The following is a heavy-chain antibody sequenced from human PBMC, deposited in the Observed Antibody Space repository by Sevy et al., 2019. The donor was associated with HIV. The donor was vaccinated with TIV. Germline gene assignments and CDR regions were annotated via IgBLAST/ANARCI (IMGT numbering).Heavy chain of an antibody. V-gene: IGHV4-34*01. J-gene: IGHJ5*02. Sequence: SETLSLTCAVHGGSFSGYYWSWIRQPPGKGLEWIGEINHSGSTNYNPSLKSRVTISVDTSKNQFSLKLSSVTAADTAVYYCATKQKDIVVAKGWFDPWGQGTLVTVSS. CDR3: ATKQKDIVVAKGWFDP. CDR1: GGSFSGYY. D-gene: IGHD2-2*01. CDR2: INHSGST.